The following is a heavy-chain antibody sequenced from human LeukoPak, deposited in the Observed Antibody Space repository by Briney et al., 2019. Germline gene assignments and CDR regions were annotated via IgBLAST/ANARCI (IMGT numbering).Heavy chain of an antibody. CDR3: VRGTIAVGGTDY. CDR2: LNTDGRTT. CDR1: GFTFSGYW. J-gene: IGHJ4*02. Sequence: PGGSLRPSCAASGFTFSGYWMHWVRQAPGKGLIWVSRLNTDGRTTNYADFVKGRFTISRDNARNTLYLQMNSLRPDDTAVYYCVRGTIAVGGTDYWGQGTLVTVSS. V-gene: IGHV3-74*01. D-gene: IGHD6-13*01.